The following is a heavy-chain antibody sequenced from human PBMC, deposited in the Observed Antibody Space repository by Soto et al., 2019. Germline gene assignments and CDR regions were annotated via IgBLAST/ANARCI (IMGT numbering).Heavy chain of an antibody. J-gene: IGHJ4*02. CDR1: GGTFCIQG. Sequence: VSRQDSGGTFCIQGIACVRQAPGQGLEWMGGFIAMLGTPTYAKKVQGRATITADESLTSSYLELRSLRSEDTAVYFCARGAMANFDYWGQGTVVTVSS. CDR2: FIAMLGTP. CDR3: ARGAMANFDY. D-gene: IGHD5-18*01. V-gene: IGHV1-69*01.